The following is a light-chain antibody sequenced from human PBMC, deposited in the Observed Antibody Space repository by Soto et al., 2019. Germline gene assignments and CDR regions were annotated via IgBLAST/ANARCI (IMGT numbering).Light chain of an antibody. J-gene: IGKJ4*01. V-gene: IGKV3-15*01. CDR3: QHYNEWPLT. Sequence: ERVMTQFPATLSVSPGAKATLSCRASQTVSNNLAWYQQKPGQAPRLLIYFASTRATGVPARFSGSGSGTEFPLTSSNLQSDDSAVYYCQHYNEWPLTFGGGTKLETK. CDR2: FAS. CDR1: QTVSNN.